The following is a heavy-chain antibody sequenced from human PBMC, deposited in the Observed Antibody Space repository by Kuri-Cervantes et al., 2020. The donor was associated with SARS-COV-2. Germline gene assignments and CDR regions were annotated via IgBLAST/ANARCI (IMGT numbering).Heavy chain of an antibody. CDR1: GGTFSSYA. V-gene: IGHV1-69*05. CDR3: ARDNWNYPSHDAFDI. CDR2: IIPIFGTA. D-gene: IGHD1-7*01. Sequence: SVKVSCKASGGTFSSYAISWVRQAPGQGLEWMGGIIPIFGTANYAQKFQGRVTITTDESTSTAYMELSSLRSEDTAVYYCARDNWNYPSHDAFDIWGQGTMITFSS. J-gene: IGHJ3*02.